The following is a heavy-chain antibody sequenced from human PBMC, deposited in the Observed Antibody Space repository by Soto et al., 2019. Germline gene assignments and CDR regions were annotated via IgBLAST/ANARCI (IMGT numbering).Heavy chain of an antibody. J-gene: IGHJ2*01. CDR2: MNPNRGNT. Sequence: QVQLVQSGAEVKKPGASVKVSCKASGYTFTSYDINWVRQATGQGLEWMGWMNPNRGNTGYAQKFQGRVTMTRNTSISTAYMELSSLRSEDTAVYYCARGVRILWFGGWYFDLWGRGTLVTVSS. CDR3: ARGVRILWFGGWYFDL. V-gene: IGHV1-8*01. CDR1: GYTFTSYD. D-gene: IGHD2-21*01.